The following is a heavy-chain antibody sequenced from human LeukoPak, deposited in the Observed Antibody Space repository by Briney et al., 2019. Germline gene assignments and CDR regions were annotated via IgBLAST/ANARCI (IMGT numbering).Heavy chain of an antibody. Sequence: SETLSLTCTVSGGSISSYYWSWIRQPAGKGLEWIGRIYTSGSTNYNPSLKSRVTMSVDTSKNQFSLNLSSVTAADTAVYYCARYGWVSSRYYFDYWGQGTLVTVSS. V-gene: IGHV4-4*07. D-gene: IGHD6-13*01. CDR3: ARYGWVSSRYYFDY. CDR1: GGSISSYY. CDR2: IYTSGST. J-gene: IGHJ4*02.